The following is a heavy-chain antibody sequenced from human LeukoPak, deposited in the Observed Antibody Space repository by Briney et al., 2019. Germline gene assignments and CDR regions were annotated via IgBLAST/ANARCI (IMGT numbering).Heavy chain of an antibody. Sequence: ASVKVSCKASGYTFTSYDINWVRQATGQGLECMGWMNPNSGNTGYAQKFQGRVTMTRNTSISTAYMELSSLRSEDTAVYYCARATYYDYVWGSPDFDYWGQGTLVTVSS. D-gene: IGHD3-16*01. CDR1: GYTFTSYD. J-gene: IGHJ4*02. CDR2: MNPNSGNT. V-gene: IGHV1-8*01. CDR3: ARATYYDYVWGSPDFDY.